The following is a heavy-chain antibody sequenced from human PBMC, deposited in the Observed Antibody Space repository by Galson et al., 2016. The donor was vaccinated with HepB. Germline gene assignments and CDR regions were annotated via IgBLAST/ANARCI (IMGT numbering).Heavy chain of an antibody. CDR1: GGSISSSNYY. CDR3: ATLRHFYFDFQY. CDR2: IYFSGST. D-gene: IGHD3-3*02. J-gene: IGHJ4*02. Sequence: SETLSLTCTVSGGSISSSNYYWGWIRQSPGKGLQWIGNIYFSGSTYYNPSLKSRVTISVDTSKNQFSLKLSSVTAADTAVYYCATLRHFYFDFQYWGQGSLVTVSS. V-gene: IGHV4-39*01.